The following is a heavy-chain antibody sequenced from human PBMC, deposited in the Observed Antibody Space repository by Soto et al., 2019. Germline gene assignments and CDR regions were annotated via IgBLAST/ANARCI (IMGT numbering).Heavy chain of an antibody. J-gene: IGHJ6*02. CDR2: IYYSGST. CDR1: GGSISSDDYY. Sequence: SETLSLTCTVSGGSISSDDYYWSWIRQPPGKGLEWIGYIYYSGSTYYNPSLKSRVTISVDTSKNQFSLKLSSVTAADTAVYYCARDLASGGPGLYGMDVWGQGTTVTVSS. D-gene: IGHD3-10*01. V-gene: IGHV4-30-4*01. CDR3: ARDLASGGPGLYGMDV.